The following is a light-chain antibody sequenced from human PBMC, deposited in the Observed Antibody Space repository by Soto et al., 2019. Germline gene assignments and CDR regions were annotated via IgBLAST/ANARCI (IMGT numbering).Light chain of an antibody. J-gene: IGKJ5*01. CDR2: GAS. Sequence: EILLTQSXGILSLCPVESGSRSCVASQSITSSFLAWYQQKPGQAPRLLIYGASSRATGITDRFSGTGSEKDFTITIKRLEPEDFAAYYCQKYENSPITLGQWTRLEIK. CDR1: QSITSSF. CDR3: QKYENSPIT. V-gene: IGKV3-20*01.